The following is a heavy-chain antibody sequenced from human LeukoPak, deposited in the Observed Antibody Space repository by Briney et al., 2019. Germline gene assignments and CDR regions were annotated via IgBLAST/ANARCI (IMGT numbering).Heavy chain of an antibody. J-gene: IGHJ4*02. D-gene: IGHD5-12*01. Sequence: SETLSLTCTVSGGSVSTYYWSWIRQPPGKGLEWIGYIYYSGSTNYNPSLKSRVTISVDTSKNQFSLTLNSVTAADTAVYYCARVSGYDWESFYDYWGQGTLVTVSS. CDR1: GGSVSTYY. CDR2: IYYSGST. CDR3: ARVSGYDWESFYDY. V-gene: IGHV4-59*02.